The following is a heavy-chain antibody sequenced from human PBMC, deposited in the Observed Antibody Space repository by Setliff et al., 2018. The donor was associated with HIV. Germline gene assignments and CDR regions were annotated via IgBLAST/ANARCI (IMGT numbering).Heavy chain of an antibody. V-gene: IGHV4-34*01. CDR1: GGSFSGYY. CDR2: INHSGST. Sequence: PSETLSLTCAVYGGSFSGYYWNWIRQPPEKGLEWIGEINHSGSTNYNPSLKSRVTVSVDTSKNQFSLKLTSVTAADTAVYYCARGSDCDATTCGDYYYMDVWGKGTTVTVSS. CDR3: ARGSDCDATTCGDYYYMDV. D-gene: IGHD2-2*01. J-gene: IGHJ6*03.